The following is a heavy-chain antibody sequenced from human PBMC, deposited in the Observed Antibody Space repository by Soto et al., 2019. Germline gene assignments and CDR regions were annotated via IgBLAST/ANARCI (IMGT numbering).Heavy chain of an antibody. CDR1: GFTFSSYA. Sequence: GGSLRLSCAASGFTFSSYAMHWVRQAPGKGLEWVAVISYDGSNKYYADSVKGRFTISRDNSKNTLYLQMNSLRAEDTAVYYCAKATTIFDYYSYGMDVWGQGITVTVSS. D-gene: IGHD3-3*01. J-gene: IGHJ6*02. CDR2: ISYDGSNK. V-gene: IGHV3-30*04. CDR3: AKATTIFDYYSYGMDV.